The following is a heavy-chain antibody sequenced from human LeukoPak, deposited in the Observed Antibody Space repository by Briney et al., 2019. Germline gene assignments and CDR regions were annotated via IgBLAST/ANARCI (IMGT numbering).Heavy chain of an antibody. CDR3: TKDGFYGGNSPPDY. V-gene: IGHV3-9*01. CDR1: GFTFDDYA. J-gene: IGHJ4*02. CDR2: ISWNSGSI. Sequence: PGGSLRLSCAASGFTFDDYAMYWVRQAPGKGLEWVSGISWNSGSIGYADSVKGRFTISRDNAKNSLYLQMNSLRAEDTASYYCTKDGFYGGNSPPDYWGQGTLVTVSS. D-gene: IGHD4-23*01.